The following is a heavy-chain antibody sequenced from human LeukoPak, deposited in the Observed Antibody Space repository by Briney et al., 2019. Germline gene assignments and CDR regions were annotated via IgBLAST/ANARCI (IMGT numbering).Heavy chain of an antibody. Sequence: PSETLSLTCDGSGGSFSGFSWNWIRQPPGKGLEWLGEINQSGSTKYNPSLKSRVTISIDTSKSQFSLKMNSMTAADTAVYYCARCDSGGWFFDSWGQGALVTVSS. V-gene: IGHV4-34*01. D-gene: IGHD6-19*01. CDR3: ARCDSGGWFFDS. CDR1: GGSFSGFS. CDR2: INQSGST. J-gene: IGHJ5*01.